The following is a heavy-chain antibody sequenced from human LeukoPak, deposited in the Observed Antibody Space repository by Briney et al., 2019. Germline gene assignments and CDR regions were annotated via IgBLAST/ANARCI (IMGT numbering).Heavy chain of an antibody. CDR3: ARMVYAILPQGGYYYYYMDV. Sequence: ASVKVPCKASGYTFTSYDINWVRQATGQGLEWMGWMNPNSGNTGYAQKFQGRVTMTRNTSISTAYMELSSLRSEDTAVYYCARMVYAILPQGGYYYYYMDVWGKGTTVTVSS. CDR1: GYTFTSYD. D-gene: IGHD2-8*01. CDR2: MNPNSGNT. J-gene: IGHJ6*03. V-gene: IGHV1-8*01.